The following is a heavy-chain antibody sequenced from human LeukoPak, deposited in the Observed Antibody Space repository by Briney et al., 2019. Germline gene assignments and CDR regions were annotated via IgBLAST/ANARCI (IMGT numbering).Heavy chain of an antibody. J-gene: IGHJ4*02. CDR3: ARVSQQLVRWDYFDY. Sequence: PGGSLRLSCAASGFTFSSYAMHWVRQAPGKGLEWVAVISYDGSNKYYADSVKGRFTISRDNSKNTLYLQMNSLRAEDTAVYYCARVSQQLVRWDYFDYWGQGTLVTVSS. CDR2: ISYDGSNK. V-gene: IGHV3-30*04. D-gene: IGHD6-13*01. CDR1: GFTFSSYA.